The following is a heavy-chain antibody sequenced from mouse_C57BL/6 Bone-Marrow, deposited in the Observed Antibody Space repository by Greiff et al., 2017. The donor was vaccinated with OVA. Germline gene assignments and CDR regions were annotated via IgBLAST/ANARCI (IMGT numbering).Heavy chain of an antibody. CDR2: IDPSDSYT. V-gene: IGHV1-69*01. CDR3: ARKDGSSYVGFAY. D-gene: IGHD1-1*01. J-gene: IGHJ3*01. Sequence: QVQLKQPGAELVMPGASVKLSCKASGYTFTSYWMHWVKQRPGQGLEWIGEIDPSDSYTNYNQKFKGKSTLTVDKSSSTAYMQLSSLTSEDSAVYYCARKDGSSYVGFAYWGQGTLVTVSA. CDR1: GYTFTSYW.